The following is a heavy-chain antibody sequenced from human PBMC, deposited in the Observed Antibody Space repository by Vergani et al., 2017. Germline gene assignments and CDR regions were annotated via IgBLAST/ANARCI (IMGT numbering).Heavy chain of an antibody. V-gene: IGHV4-61*02. CDR3: ARAVVVVAAAGKYFDY. CDR2: IYTSGST. CDR1: GGSISSSSYY. J-gene: IGHJ4*02. Sequence: QVQLQESGPGLVKPSQTLSLTCTVSGGSISSSSYYWSWIRQPAGKGLEWIGRIYTSGSTNYNPSLKSRVTISVDTSKNQFSLKLSSVTAADTAVYYCARAVVVVAAAGKYFDYWGQGTLVTVSS. D-gene: IGHD2-15*01.